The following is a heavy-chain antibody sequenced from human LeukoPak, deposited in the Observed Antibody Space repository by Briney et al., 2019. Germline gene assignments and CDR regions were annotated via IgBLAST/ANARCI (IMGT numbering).Heavy chain of an antibody. CDR2: IYTNENT. CDR1: GGSFSGYY. V-gene: IGHV4-59*10. D-gene: IGHD6-13*01. Sequence: SETLSLTCAVYGGSFSGYYWSWIRQPAGKGLEWIGRIYTNENTNYNPSLRSRVTMSVDTSKNQFSLKLSSVTAADTAVYYCARAAAAAGGQYFDYWGQGTLVAVSS. CDR3: ARAAAAAGGQYFDY. J-gene: IGHJ4*02.